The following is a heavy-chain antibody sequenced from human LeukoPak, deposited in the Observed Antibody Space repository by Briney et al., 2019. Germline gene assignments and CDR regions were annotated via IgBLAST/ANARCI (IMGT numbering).Heavy chain of an antibody. D-gene: IGHD3-3*01. CDR3: ARGQRITIFGVEDY. CDR1: GFTFDDYA. Sequence: GRSLRLSCAASGFTFDDYAMPWVRQAPGKGLEWVAVISYDGSNKYYADSVKGRFTISRDNSKNTLYLQMNSLRAEDTAVYYCARGQRITIFGVEDYWGQGTLVTVSS. J-gene: IGHJ4*02. CDR2: ISYDGSNK. V-gene: IGHV3-30-3*01.